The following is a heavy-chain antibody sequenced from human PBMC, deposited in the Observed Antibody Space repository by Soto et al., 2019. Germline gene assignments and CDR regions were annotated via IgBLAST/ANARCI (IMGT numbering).Heavy chain of an antibody. V-gene: IGHV4-59*01. CDR1: GGSISSYY. J-gene: IGHJ6*02. D-gene: IGHD3-10*01. Sequence: SETLSLTCTVSGGSISSYYWSWILQPPGKGLEWIGYIYYSGSTSYNPSLKSRVTISVDTSKNQFSLKLSSVTAADTAVYYCARGLQTHYYGSGSYTNYGMDVWGQGTTVTVSS. CDR3: ARGLQTHYYGSGSYTNYGMDV. CDR2: IYYSGST.